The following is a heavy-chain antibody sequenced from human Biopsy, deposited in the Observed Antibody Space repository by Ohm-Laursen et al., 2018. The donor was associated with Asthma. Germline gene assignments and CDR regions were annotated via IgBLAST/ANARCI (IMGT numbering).Heavy chain of an antibody. J-gene: IGHJ6*02. CDR3: ARVLESSSWGPFYFFTLDV. V-gene: IGHV3-11*01. CDR2: ISSSGSTK. Sequence: GSLRLSCSASGFAFNNSSMTWVRQAPGKGLEWVAPISSSGSTKYPSESVLGRCTISRDNTQKSMSLELRSLRVEDTAIYYCARVLESSSWGPFYFFTLDVWGQGTPVAVSS. CDR1: GFAFNNSS. D-gene: IGHD6-13*01.